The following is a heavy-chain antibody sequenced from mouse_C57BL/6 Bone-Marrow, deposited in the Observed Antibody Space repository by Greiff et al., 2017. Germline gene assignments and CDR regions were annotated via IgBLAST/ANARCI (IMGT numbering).Heavy chain of an antibody. CDR3: ARRRGYGNYGGFDY. CDR2: INPNNGGT. V-gene: IGHV1-18*01. J-gene: IGHJ2*01. CDR1: GYTFTDYN. Sequence: EVQLQESGPELVKPGASVKIPCKASGYTFTDYNMDWVKQSHGKSLEWIGDINPNNGGTIYTQKFKGKATLTVDKSSSTAYMELRSLTSEDTAVYYGARRRGYGNYGGFDYWGQGTTLTVSS. D-gene: IGHD2-10*02.